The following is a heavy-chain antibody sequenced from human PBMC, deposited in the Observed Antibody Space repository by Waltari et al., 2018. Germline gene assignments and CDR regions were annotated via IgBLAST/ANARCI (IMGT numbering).Heavy chain of an antibody. D-gene: IGHD3-22*01. V-gene: IGHV3-23*01. CDR1: GFPFSTYT. Sequence: EMQLLESGGDLVHPGGSLRLSCAASGFPFSTYTMNWVRQAPGKGLEWGAVMTASGLIHYGDSVKGRFTISRDNSKNTLYLQMNSLRVEDTAVYYCAREPSPDSSGYFYYYMDVWGKGTTVTVSS. CDR2: MTASGLI. J-gene: IGHJ6*03. CDR3: AREPSPDSSGYFYYYMDV.